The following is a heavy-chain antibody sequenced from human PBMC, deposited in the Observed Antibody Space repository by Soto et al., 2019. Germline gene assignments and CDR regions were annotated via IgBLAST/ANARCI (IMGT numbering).Heavy chain of an antibody. J-gene: IGHJ1*01. V-gene: IGHV3-30*03. CDR1: RFIFISYG. CDR2: TSYDGNNK. CDR3: ASTVDTTMVTWALGN. D-gene: IGHD5-18*01. Sequence: QVQLVESGGGVVQPGRSLRLSCAAPRFIFISYGMHWVRQAPGKGLEWLAVTSYDGNNKYYGDSVKGRFTISRDNSKNTLYLQMNCLRPEDTAVYYCASTVDTTMVTWALGNWGQGTLVTVSS.